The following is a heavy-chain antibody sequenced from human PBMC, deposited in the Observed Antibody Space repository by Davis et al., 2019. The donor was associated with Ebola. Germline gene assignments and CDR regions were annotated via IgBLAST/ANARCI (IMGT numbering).Heavy chain of an antibody. D-gene: IGHD3-10*01. J-gene: IGHJ6*04. CDR3: ARDAPLWFGELLFSRNYGMDV. Sequence: AASVKVSCKASGGTFSSYTISWVRQAPGQGLEWMGRIIPILGIANYAQKFQGRVTITRDTSASTAYMELSSLRSEDTAVYYCARDAPLWFGELLFSRNYGMDVWGKGTTVTVSS. CDR2: IIPILGIA. CDR1: GGTFSSYT. V-gene: IGHV1-69*04.